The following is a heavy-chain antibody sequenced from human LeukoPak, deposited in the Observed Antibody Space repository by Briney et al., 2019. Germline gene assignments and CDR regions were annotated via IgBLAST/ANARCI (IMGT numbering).Heavy chain of an antibody. J-gene: IGHJ6*03. CDR2: ISSSSSYI. V-gene: IGHV3-21*01. D-gene: IGHD3-3*01. CDR3: ARVLGDDFWSGYYSSYYYYMDV. CDR1: GFTFSSYS. Sequence: PGGSLRLSCAASGFTFSSYSMSWVRQAPGKGLEWVSSISSSSSYIYYADSVKGRFTTSRDNAKNSLYLQMNSLRAEDTAVYYCARVLGDDFWSGYYSSYYYYMDVWGKGTTVTVSS.